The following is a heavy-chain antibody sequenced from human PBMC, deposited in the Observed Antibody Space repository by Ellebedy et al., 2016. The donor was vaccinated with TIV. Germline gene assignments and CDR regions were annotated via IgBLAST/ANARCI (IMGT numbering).Heavy chain of an antibody. CDR2: VHYRASS. CDR1: GASISDYY. J-gene: IGHJ4*02. D-gene: IGHD3-10*01. CDR3: ARHIRLNPSGSYVEDY. Sequence: SETLSLTXSVSGASISDYYWSWFRQPPGRELEWIGYVHYRASSNSNPSLRSRVTMSVDTSKNQFSLKVNSVTAADTAAYYCARHIRLNPSGSYVEDYWGQGILVTVSS. V-gene: IGHV4-59*08.